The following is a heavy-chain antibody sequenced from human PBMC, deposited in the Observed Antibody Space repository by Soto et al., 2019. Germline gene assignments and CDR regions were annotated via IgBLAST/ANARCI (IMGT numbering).Heavy chain of an antibody. CDR2: ISYDGTTK. CDR1: GFTLRSFA. D-gene: IGHD4-17*01. V-gene: IGHV3-30-3*01. J-gene: IGHJ5*02. CDR3: ARGQSATVITSTHFDP. Sequence: QVQLLQSGGGVVQPGGSLRLSCSASGFTLRSFALDWVRQAPGKGLEWVAVISYDGTTKFYADSVKGRFFISRDNSKNTQFLQMNTLRTEDTAVYYCARGQSATVITSTHFDPWGQGTLVTVSS.